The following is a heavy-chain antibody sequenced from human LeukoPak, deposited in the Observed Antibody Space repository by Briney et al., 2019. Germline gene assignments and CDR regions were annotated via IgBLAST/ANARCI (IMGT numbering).Heavy chain of an antibody. CDR3: ARENYYDSSGLTGY. CDR2: ISSSSSYI. CDR1: GFTFDDYA. Sequence: GGSLRLSCAASGFTFDDYAMHWVRQAPGKGLEWVSSISSSSSYIYYADSVKGRFTISRDNAKNSLYLQMNSLRAEDTAVYYCARENYYDSSGLTGYWGQGTLVTVSS. D-gene: IGHD3-22*01. V-gene: IGHV3-21*01. J-gene: IGHJ4*02.